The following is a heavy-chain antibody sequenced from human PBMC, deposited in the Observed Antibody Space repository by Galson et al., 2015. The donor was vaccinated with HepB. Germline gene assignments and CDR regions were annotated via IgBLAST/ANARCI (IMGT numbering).Heavy chain of an antibody. Sequence: QSGAEVKKPGESLKISCKGSGYSFTSYWIGWVRQMPGKGLEWMGIIYPGDSDTRYSPSFQGQVTISADKSISTAYLQWSSLKASDTAMYYCARQQQVYSYAYWFDYWGQGTLVTVSS. CDR1: GYSFTSYW. J-gene: IGHJ4*02. CDR3: ARQQQVYSYAYWFDY. D-gene: IGHD5-18*01. CDR2: IYPGDSDT. V-gene: IGHV5-51*01.